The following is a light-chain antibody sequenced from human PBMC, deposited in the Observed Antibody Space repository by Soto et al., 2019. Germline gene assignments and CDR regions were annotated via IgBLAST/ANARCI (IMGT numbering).Light chain of an antibody. CDR2: GAS. J-gene: IGKJ4*01. CDR1: QSVSSSY. V-gene: IGKV3-20*01. Sequence: EIVLTQSPGTLSLSPGERATLSCRASQSVSSSYLAWYQQKPGQAPRLLIYGASSRATGIPDRFSGSGSGTDFTFTISRLEPEDFAVYHCQQYGSSLTFAGGTKVDIK. CDR3: QQYGSSLT.